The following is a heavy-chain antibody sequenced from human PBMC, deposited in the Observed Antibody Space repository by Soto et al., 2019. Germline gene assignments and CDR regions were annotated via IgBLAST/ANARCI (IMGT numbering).Heavy chain of an antibody. Sequence: GGSLRLSCAASGFTFSSYGMHWVRQAPGKGLEWVAVIWYDGSNKYYADSVKGRFTISRDNSKNTLYLQMNSLRAEDTAVYYCAREVELRFLEWLYSPDYYGMDVWGQGTTVTVSS. CDR1: GFTFSSYG. D-gene: IGHD3-3*01. CDR3: AREVELRFLEWLYSPDYYGMDV. J-gene: IGHJ6*02. CDR2: IWYDGSNK. V-gene: IGHV3-33*01.